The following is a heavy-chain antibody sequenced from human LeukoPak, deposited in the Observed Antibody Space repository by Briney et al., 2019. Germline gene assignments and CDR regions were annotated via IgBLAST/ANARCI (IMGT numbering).Heavy chain of an antibody. V-gene: IGHV1-69*13. CDR2: IIPIFGTA. D-gene: IGHD6-13*01. J-gene: IGHJ5*02. CDR3: ARDRAYSSSWFDP. CDR1: GGTFSSYA. Sequence: GASVKVSCKASGGTFSSYAISWVRQAPGQGLERMGGIIPIFGTANYAQKFQGRVTITADESTSTAYMELSSLRSEDTAMYYCARDRAYSSSWFDPWGQGTLVTVSS.